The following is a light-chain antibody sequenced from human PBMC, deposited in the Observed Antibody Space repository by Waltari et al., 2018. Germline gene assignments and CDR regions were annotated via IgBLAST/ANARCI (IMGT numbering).Light chain of an antibody. Sequence: EIVLTQSPATLSLSPGERATLSCRASQSVSSSLAWYQQKPGQAPRLLIYDASNRATCIPARFSVSGSGTDFTLTISSLEPEDFAVYYCQQRSNWPPTFGGGTKVEIK. J-gene: IGKJ4*01. CDR3: QQRSNWPPT. CDR2: DAS. CDR1: QSVSSS. V-gene: IGKV3-11*01.